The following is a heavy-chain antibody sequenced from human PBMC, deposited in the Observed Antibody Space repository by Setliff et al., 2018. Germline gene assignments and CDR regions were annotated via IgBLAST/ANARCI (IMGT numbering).Heavy chain of an antibody. D-gene: IGHD3-16*01. V-gene: IGHV3-23*01. CDR3: AKYVKKFAHFDY. CDR2: ISDDGGRT. J-gene: IGHJ4*02. CDR1: GFAFNNYP. Sequence: LRLSCAASGFAFNNYPMGWVRQAPGKGLEWVSGISDDGGRTYYADSVKGRFTISRDNAKNTLYLQLSSLRAEDTAVYYCAKYVKKFAHFDYWGQGTLVTVSS.